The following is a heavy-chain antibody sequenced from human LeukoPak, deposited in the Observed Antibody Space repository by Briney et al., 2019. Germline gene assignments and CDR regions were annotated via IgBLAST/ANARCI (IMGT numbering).Heavy chain of an antibody. J-gene: IGHJ4*02. V-gene: IGHV4-34*01. CDR2: IHNSGTT. Sequence: SETLSLTCAVSGGPFSGYFWSWIRQSSGKGLEWIGEIHNSGTTNYNPSLNSRVTISEDTSKNQFYLNLSSVTAADTAVYYCARRYYNLGSFPFDLWGQGTLVTVSS. CDR3: ARRYYNLGSFPFDL. CDR1: GGPFSGYF. D-gene: IGHD3-10*01.